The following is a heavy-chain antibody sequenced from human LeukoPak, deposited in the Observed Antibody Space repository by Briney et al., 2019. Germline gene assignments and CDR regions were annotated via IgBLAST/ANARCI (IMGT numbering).Heavy chain of an antibody. D-gene: IGHD2-15*01. V-gene: IGHV1-2*02. CDR3: AGDVGVFGVAANLRGPIDY. Sequence: ASVKVSCKASGGTFSSYAISWVRQAPGQGLEWMGWINPYSCGTNCAQIFQGGVTMSRDTSINTAYMGRSRLRSEDTAVYYCAGDVGVFGVAANLRGPIDYWGQGTLVTVSS. CDR2: INPYSCGT. CDR1: GGTFSSYA. J-gene: IGHJ4*02.